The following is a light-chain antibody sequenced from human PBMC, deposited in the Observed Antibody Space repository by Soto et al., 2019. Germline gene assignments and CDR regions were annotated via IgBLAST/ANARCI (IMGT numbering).Light chain of an antibody. CDR3: SSYTSSSTLV. CDR1: SSDVGGYNY. Sequence: QSALTQPASVSGSPGQSITISCTGTSSDVGGYNYVSWYQQHPGKAPKLMIYEVSNRPSGVSNRFSVSKSGNTASLTISGLQAEDEADNYCSSYTSSSTLVFGTGTKVTVL. CDR2: EVS. J-gene: IGLJ1*01. V-gene: IGLV2-14*01.